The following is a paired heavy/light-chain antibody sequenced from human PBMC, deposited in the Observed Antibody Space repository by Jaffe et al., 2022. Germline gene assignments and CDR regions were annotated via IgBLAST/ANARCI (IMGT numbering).Light chain of an antibody. V-gene: IGKV3-20*01. J-gene: IGKJ1*01. Sequence: EIVLTQSPGTLILPPGERATLSCRASQTISGSYLAWYQRTPGQAPRLLIYGASRRATGIPDRFSGSGSGTDFTLTISRLEPEDFAVYYCQQYGSSPWTFGQGTKVEIK. CDR3: QQYGSSPWT. CDR1: QTISGSY. CDR2: GAS.
Heavy chain of an antibody. CDR1: GFTSSDHC. Sequence: EVQLVESGGGLVQPGGSLRLSCAASGFTSSDHCMDWVRQAPGKGLEWVARARKKAKGSTTNYAASVKGRFTISRDDSKNSMYLQMNSLKTEDTAVYYCGTDTGPYRGYRGQGTLVTVSS. J-gene: IGHJ4*02. CDR3: GTDTGPYRGY. CDR2: ARKKAKGSTT. V-gene: IGHV3-72*01. D-gene: IGHD2-8*02.